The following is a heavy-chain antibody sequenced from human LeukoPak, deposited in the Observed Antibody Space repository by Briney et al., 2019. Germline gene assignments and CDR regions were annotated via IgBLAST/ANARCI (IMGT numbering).Heavy chain of an antibody. V-gene: IGHV4-31*03. D-gene: IGHD6-19*01. CDR3: ARGGSSGWYLDY. J-gene: IGHJ4*02. CDR1: GGSISSGGYH. Sequence: SETLSLTCTVSGGSISSGGYHWSWIRQHPGKGLEWIGYIYYSGSTYYNPPLKSRVTISVDTSKNQFSLKLSSVTAADTAVYYCARGGSSGWYLDYWGQGTLVTVSS. CDR2: IYYSGST.